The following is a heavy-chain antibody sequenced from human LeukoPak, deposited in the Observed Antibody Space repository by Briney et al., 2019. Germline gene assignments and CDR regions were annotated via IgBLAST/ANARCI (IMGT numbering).Heavy chain of an antibody. D-gene: IGHD4-23*01. CDR3: ARSLRWLHYLDY. CDR2: VIPIFGTA. Sequence: ASVKVSCKASGGTFSSYAISWVRQAPGQGLEWMGGVIPIFGTANYAQKFQGRVTITRDTSASTAYMELSSLRSEDTAVYYCARSLRWLHYLDYWGQGTLVTVSS. J-gene: IGHJ4*02. CDR1: GGTFSSYA. V-gene: IGHV1-69*05.